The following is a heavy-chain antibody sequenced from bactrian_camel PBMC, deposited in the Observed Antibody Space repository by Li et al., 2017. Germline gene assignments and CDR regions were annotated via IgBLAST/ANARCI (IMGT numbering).Heavy chain of an antibody. V-gene: IGHV3S53*01. J-gene: IGHJ4*01. CDR1: GSAYGSNC. CDR3: ALYSGDGCTVIARTYHH. CDR2: IDSDGST. D-gene: IGHD5*01. Sequence: VESGGGSVQAGGSLRLSCAASGSAYGSNCMGWYRQAPGKEREGVAGIDSDGSTNYANSVKGRFTISRDNRENTVYLEMNNLKPEDTGMYYCALYSGDGCTVIARTYHHWGQGTQVTVS.